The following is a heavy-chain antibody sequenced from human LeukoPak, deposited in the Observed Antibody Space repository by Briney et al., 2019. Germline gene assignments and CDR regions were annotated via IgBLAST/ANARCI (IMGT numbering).Heavy chain of an antibody. D-gene: IGHD1-26*01. CDR2: INPSGGST. CDR1: GYTFTTYY. CDR3: ARDLSSGSYLSTYGY. J-gene: IGHJ4*02. V-gene: IGHV1-46*01. Sequence: GASVKVSCKSSGYTFTTYYMHWVRQAPGQGLEWMGIINPSGGSTSYARKFQGRVTMTRDASTSTVYMELSSLRSEDTAVYYCARDLSSGSYLSTYGYWGQGTLVTVSS.